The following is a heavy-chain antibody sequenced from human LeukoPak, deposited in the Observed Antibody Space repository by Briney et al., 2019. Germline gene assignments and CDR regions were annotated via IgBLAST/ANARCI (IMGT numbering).Heavy chain of an antibody. Sequence: GRSLRLSCAASGFTFDDYAMHWVRQASGKGLEWVSGISWNSGSIGYADSVKGRFTISRDNAKNSLYLQMNSLRAEDTALYYCAKDPNYSSSWYLNYWGQGTLVTVSS. CDR1: GFTFDDYA. CDR3: AKDPNYSSSWYLNY. J-gene: IGHJ4*02. D-gene: IGHD6-13*01. V-gene: IGHV3-9*01. CDR2: ISWNSGSI.